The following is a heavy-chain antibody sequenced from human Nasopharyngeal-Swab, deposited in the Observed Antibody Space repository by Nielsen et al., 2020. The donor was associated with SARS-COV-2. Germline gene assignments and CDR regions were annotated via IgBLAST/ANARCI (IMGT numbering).Heavy chain of an antibody. CDR2: ISWDSSNI. J-gene: IGHJ4*02. CDR3: ARDIGLGMGPEYYFDY. D-gene: IGHD7-27*01. CDR1: GFTFEDHA. Sequence: SLKISCAATGFTFEDHAMYWVRQGLGKGLEWVAGISWDSSNIDYADSVKGRFTISRDNAKNSLYLQMNSLRAEDRALYYCARDIGLGMGPEYYFDYWGQGTLVTVSS. V-gene: IGHV3-9*01.